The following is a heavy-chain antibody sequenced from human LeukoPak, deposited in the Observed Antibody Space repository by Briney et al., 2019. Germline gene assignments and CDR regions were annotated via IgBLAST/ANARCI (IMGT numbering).Heavy chain of an antibody. CDR2: ISSSSSYI. V-gene: IGHV3-21*01. D-gene: IGHD2-21*01. Sequence: GGSLRLSCAASGFTFSSYSMNWVRQAPGKGLEWVSSISSSSSYIYYADSVKGRFTISRDNAKNSLYLQMNSLRAEDTAVYYCARDLQRVNYYYGMDVWGQGTTVTVSS. CDR1: GFTFSSYS. CDR3: ARDLQRVNYYYGMDV. J-gene: IGHJ6*02.